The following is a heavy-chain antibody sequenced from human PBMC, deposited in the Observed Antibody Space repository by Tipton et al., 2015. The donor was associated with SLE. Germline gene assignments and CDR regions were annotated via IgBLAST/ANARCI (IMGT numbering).Heavy chain of an antibody. V-gene: IGHV3-33*01. D-gene: IGHD1-14*01. J-gene: IGHJ4*02. CDR3: AGVSITGTTDYFDY. CDR2: IRYDGSNK. Sequence: SLRLSCAASGFTFSSYGMHWVRQAPGKGLEWVAFIRYDGSNKYYADSVKGRFTISRDNAKNSLYLQMNSLRAEDTALYYCAGVSITGTTDYFDYWGQGTLVTVSS. CDR1: GFTFSSYG.